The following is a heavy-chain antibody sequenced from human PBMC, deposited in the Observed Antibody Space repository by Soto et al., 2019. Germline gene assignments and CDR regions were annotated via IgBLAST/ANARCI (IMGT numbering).Heavy chain of an antibody. Sequence: GSLRLSCAASGFTFSDYYMSWIRQAQGKGLEWVSYISSSGSTIYYADSVKGRFTISRDNAKNSLYLQMNSLRAEDTAVYYCARVIGEYSGYNWFDPWGQGTLVTVSS. J-gene: IGHJ5*02. CDR2: ISSSGSTI. D-gene: IGHD5-12*01. CDR1: GFTFSDYY. CDR3: ARVIGEYSGYNWFDP. V-gene: IGHV3-11*01.